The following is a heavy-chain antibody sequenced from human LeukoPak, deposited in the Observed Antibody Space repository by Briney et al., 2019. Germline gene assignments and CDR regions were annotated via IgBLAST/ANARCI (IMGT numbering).Heavy chain of an antibody. CDR2: IFYSESA. Sequence: SEILSLTCTVSGGSISSSTYYWVWIRQPPGKGLEWIGRIFYSESAYYNPSLKSRVTISVDTSKNQFALKLSSVTAADTAVYYCARGMYYYGSGSYYNVGAFDIWDQGTMVTVSS. CDR3: ARGMYYYGSGSYYNVGAFDI. J-gene: IGHJ3*02. CDR1: GGSISSSTYY. V-gene: IGHV4-39*06. D-gene: IGHD3-10*01.